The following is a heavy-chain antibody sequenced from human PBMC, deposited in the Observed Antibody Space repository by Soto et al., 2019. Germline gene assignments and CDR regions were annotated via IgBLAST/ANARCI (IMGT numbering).Heavy chain of an antibody. CDR1: GFTFSSYS. CDR3: ARDRGGWDGDYFDY. J-gene: IGHJ4*02. D-gene: IGHD3-10*01. Sequence: EVQLVESGGGLVKPGGSLRLSCAASGFTFSSYSMNWVRQAPGKGLEWVSSISSSSSYIYYADSVKGRFTISRDNAKNSLYLQMNSLRAEDTAVYYFARDRGGWDGDYFDYWGQGTLVTVSS. V-gene: IGHV3-21*01. CDR2: ISSSSSYI.